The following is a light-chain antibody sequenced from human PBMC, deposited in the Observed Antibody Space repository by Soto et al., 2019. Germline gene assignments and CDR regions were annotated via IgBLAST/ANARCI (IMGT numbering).Light chain of an antibody. J-gene: IGKJ3*01. V-gene: IGKV3-11*01. CDR1: HSISNF. CDR3: QQRSNWVFS. Sequence: EIVLTQSPATLSLSPGERATLSCRASHSISNFLAWYQQKPGQAPRLLIYDSSKRATGIPARFSGSGSETDFTLTISSLEPEDFAVYYCQQRSNWVFSFGPGTKVDIK. CDR2: DSS.